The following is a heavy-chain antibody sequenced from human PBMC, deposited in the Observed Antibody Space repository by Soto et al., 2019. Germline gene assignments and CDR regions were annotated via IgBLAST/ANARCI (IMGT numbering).Heavy chain of an antibody. CDR2: IYYSGST. CDR1: GGSISSGGYY. J-gene: IGHJ4*02. D-gene: IGHD6-13*01. V-gene: IGHV4-31*03. CDR3: AREEAAGPNFDY. Sequence: QVQLQESGPGLVKPSQTLSLTCTVSGGSISSGGYYWSWIRQHPGKGLEWIGYIYYSGSTYYNPSLKSRVTISVDTSKNQFSLKMSSVTAADTAVYYCAREEAAGPNFDYWGQGTLVTVSS.